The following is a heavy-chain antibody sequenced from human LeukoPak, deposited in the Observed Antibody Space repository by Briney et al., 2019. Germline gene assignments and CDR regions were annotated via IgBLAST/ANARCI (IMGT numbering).Heavy chain of an antibody. CDR2: INHSGST. CDR3: ARIKLGYCSSTSCYGFLYYYYYYMDV. CDR1: GGSFSGYY. Sequence: PSETLSLTCAVYGGSFSGYYWSWLRQPPGKGLEWIGEINHSGSTNYNPSFKSRVTISVDTSKNQFSLKLSSVTAADTAVYYCARIKLGYCSSTSCYGFLYYYYYYMDVWGKGTTVTVSS. V-gene: IGHV4-34*01. D-gene: IGHD2-2*01. J-gene: IGHJ6*03.